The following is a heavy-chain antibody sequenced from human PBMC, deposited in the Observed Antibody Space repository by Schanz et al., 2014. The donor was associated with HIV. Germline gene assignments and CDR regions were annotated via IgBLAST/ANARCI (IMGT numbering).Heavy chain of an antibody. J-gene: IGHJ4*02. CDR1: AFPFSNHA. CDR3: ANEEVPNDY. Sequence: VQLVESGGGVVQPGRSLRLSCAASAFPFSNHAMSWVRQAPGKGLEWVSGISISGETTFYADSVKGRFTISRDNSKNTVYLQMNTLRAEDTAVYYCANEEVPNDYWGQGTLVTVSS. CDR2: ISISGETT. V-gene: IGHV3-23*04.